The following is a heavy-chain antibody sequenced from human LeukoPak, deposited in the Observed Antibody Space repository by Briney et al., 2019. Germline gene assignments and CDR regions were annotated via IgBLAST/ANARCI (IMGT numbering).Heavy chain of an antibody. D-gene: IGHD2-15*01. CDR1: GFTFSDYY. CDR2: ISSSGSTI. V-gene: IGHV3-11*01. J-gene: IGHJ3*02. Sequence: GGSLRLSCAASGFTFSDYYMSWIRQAPGKGLEWVSYISSSGSTIYYADSVKGRFTISRDNAKNSLYLQMNSLRAEDTAVYYCANNPKLLADALDIWGQGTMVTVSS. CDR3: ANNPKLLADALDI.